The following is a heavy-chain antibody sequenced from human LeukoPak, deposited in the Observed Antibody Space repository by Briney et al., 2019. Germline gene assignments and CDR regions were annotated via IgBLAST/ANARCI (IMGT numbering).Heavy chain of an antibody. V-gene: IGHV4-59*01. D-gene: IGHD3-9*01. CDR3: ARAQIHYDILTGYSSGYFDY. CDR2: IYYSGST. CDR1: GGSISSYY. Sequence: SETLSLTCTVSGGSISSYYWNWIRQPPGKGLEWIGYIYYSGSTKYNPSLKSRVTISVDTSKNQFSLKLSSVTAADTAVYYCARAQIHYDILTGYSSGYFDYWGQGTLVTVSS. J-gene: IGHJ4*02.